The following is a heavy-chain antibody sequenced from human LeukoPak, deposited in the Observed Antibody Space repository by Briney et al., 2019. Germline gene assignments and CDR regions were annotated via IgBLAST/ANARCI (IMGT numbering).Heavy chain of an antibody. CDR3: ARLIAVAGRGGFDY. CDR1: GFTFSDYF. V-gene: IGHV3-11*04. Sequence: GGSLRLSCVASGFTFSDYFMSWIRQAPGKGLEWLSFINSAGDNIYYADSVKGRFTISRDNAKNSLYLQMNSLRAEDTAVYYCARLIAVAGRGGFDYWGQGTLVTVSS. CDR2: INSAGDNI. J-gene: IGHJ4*02. D-gene: IGHD6-19*01.